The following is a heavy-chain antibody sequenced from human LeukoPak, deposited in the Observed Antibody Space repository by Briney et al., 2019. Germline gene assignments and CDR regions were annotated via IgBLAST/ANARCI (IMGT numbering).Heavy chain of an antibody. Sequence: GGSLRLSCEPRLFTSSGYMAYTGSQAPGKGLAWVSVISSSADSTYYADSVKGRFTIARDNYKNTLYLHMHILRAEDTDVYFCSYPLEMYIYGWNFDYWGQGLLVTVSS. CDR2: ISSSADST. CDR1: FTSSGYMA. CDR3: SYPLEMYIYGWNFDY. J-gene: IGHJ4*02. V-gene: IGHV3-23*01. D-gene: IGHD4-17*01.